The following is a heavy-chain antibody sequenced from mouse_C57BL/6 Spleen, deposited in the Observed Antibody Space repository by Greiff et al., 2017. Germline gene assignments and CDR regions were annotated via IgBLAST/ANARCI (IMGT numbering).Heavy chain of an antibody. CDR2: IDPSDSYT. CDR3: ARLVTGTADY. J-gene: IGHJ2*01. CDR1: GYTFTSYW. Sequence: VQLQQPGAELVKPGASVKLSCKASGYTFTSYWMQWVKQRPGQGLEWIGEIDPSDSYTNYNQKFKGKATLTVDTSSSTAYMQLSSLTSEDSAVYYCARLVTGTADYWGQGTTLTVSS. V-gene: IGHV1-50*01. D-gene: IGHD4-1*01.